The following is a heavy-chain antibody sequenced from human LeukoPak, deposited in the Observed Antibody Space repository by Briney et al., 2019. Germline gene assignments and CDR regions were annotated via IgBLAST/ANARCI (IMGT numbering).Heavy chain of an antibody. Sequence: GGSLRLSCAASGFTFSSYSMNWVRQAPGKGLEWVSSISSSSSYIYYADSVKGRFTISRDNAKNSLYLQMNSLRAEDTAVYYCARDLGSVRVDLWGRGTLVTVSS. D-gene: IGHD3-10*01. CDR2: ISSSSSYI. CDR1: GFTFSSYS. CDR3: ARDLGSVRVDL. J-gene: IGHJ2*01. V-gene: IGHV3-21*01.